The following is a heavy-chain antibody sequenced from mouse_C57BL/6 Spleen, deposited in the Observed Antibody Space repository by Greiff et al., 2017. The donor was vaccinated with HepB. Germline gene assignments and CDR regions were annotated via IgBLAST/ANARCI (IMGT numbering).Heavy chain of an antibody. CDR1: GYTFTSYW. D-gene: IGHD1-1*01. CDR2: IDPSDSYT. Sequence: QVQLQQSGAELVKPGASVKLSCKASGYTFTSYWMQWVKQRPGQGLEWIGEIDPSDSYTNYNQKFKGKATLTVDTSSSTAYMQLSSLTSEDSAVYYCARAPPYGSSGDAMDYWGQGTSVTVSS. V-gene: IGHV1-50*01. J-gene: IGHJ4*01. CDR3: ARAPPYGSSGDAMDY.